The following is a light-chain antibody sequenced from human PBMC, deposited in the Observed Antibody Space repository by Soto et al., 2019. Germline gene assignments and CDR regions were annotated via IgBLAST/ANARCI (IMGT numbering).Light chain of an antibody. CDR1: ENINTN. J-gene: IGKJ5*01. CDR3: QQYNNWPRT. Sequence: EIVLTQSPGTLSLSPGERATLPCRASENINTNLAWYQQKPGQAPRLLFYGASTRATGLPARFSGTGAGTEFTLTINSLQAEDSAVYYCQQYNNWPRTFGQGTRLDIK. CDR2: GAS. V-gene: IGKV3-15*01.